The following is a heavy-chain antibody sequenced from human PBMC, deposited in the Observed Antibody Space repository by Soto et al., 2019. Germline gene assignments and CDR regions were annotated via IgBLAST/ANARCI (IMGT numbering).Heavy chain of an antibody. J-gene: IGHJ4*02. V-gene: IGHV3-21*01. CDR1: GFTFSSYS. CDR2: ISSSSSYI. CDR3: ARDSDDAGYSSGWYGGAFDY. Sequence: EVQLVESGGGLVKPGGSLRLSCAASGFTFSSYSMNWVRQAPGKGLEWVSSISSSSSYIYYADSVKGRFTISRDNAKNSLYLQMNSLRAEDTAVYYCARDSDDAGYSSGWYGGAFDYWGQGTLVTVSS. D-gene: IGHD6-19*01.